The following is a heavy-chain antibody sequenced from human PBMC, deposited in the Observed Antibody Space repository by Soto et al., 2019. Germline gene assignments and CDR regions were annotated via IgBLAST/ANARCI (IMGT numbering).Heavy chain of an antibody. J-gene: IGHJ6*02. V-gene: IGHV3-48*01. CDR2: ISSSSSTI. CDR1: GFTFSSYS. D-gene: IGHD2-2*02. Sequence: EVQLVESGGGLVQPGGSLSLSCAASGFTFSSYSMNWVRQAPGKGLEWVSYISSSSSTIYYADSVKGRFTISRDNAKNSLYLQMNSLRAEDTAVYYCARDLCSSTSCYIRIYYYGMDVWGQGTTVTVSS. CDR3: ARDLCSSTSCYIRIYYYGMDV.